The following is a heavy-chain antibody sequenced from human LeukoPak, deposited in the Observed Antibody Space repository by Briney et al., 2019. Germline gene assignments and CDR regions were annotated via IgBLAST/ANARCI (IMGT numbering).Heavy chain of an antibody. J-gene: IGHJ4*02. CDR3: ARHVRRFSRYGSGRPHFDY. Sequence: PSETLSLTCTVSGGSINSGRYYWTWIRQPAGKGLEWIGRVYTSGSTNYKASLKSRLTISVDASKNQFSLKLGSVTAADTAVYYCARHVRRFSRYGSGRPHFDYWGQGTLVTVSS. CDR1: GGSINSGRYY. D-gene: IGHD3-10*01. V-gene: IGHV4-61*02. CDR2: VYTSGST.